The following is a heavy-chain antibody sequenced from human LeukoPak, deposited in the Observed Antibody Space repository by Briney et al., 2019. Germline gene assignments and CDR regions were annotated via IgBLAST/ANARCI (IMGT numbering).Heavy chain of an antibody. V-gene: IGHV3-30*18. D-gene: IGHD1-26*01. CDR2: TSYDGTKE. CDR1: GFTFTNYG. CDR3: AKARVTHAWEIVYYDY. Sequence: PGGSLRLSRAASGFTFTNYGMHWVRQAPGKGLEWVAVTSYDGTKEYYADSVKGRFTISRDNSRDTVFLQMNSLTDDDTAVYFCAKARVTHAWEIVYYDYWGQGAQVTVSS. J-gene: IGHJ4*02.